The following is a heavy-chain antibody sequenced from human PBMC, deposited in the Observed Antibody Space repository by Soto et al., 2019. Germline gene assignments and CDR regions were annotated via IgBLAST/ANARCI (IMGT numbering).Heavy chain of an antibody. J-gene: IGHJ4*03. D-gene: IGHD3-10*01. Sequence: EVQLVESGGGSAQPGTSLRLSCVASGFNLRDYAMHWVRQATGRGLEWVSGIASNRGSMGYAASVKGRFTISRDNAENSLYLQLNSLRVEDTAFYYCTRQAGVPAIGSFDSWGHGTLVIVAS. CDR3: TRQAGVPAIGSFDS. V-gene: IGHV3-9*01. CDR1: GFNLRDYA. CDR2: IASNRGSM.